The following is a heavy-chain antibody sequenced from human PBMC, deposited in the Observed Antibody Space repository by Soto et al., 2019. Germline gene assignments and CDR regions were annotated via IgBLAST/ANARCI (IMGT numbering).Heavy chain of an antibody. V-gene: IGHV4-59*08. CDR3: ARRWGWSVDY. CDR1: GGSISSYY. Sequence: QVQLQESGPGLVKPSETLSLTCTVSGGSISSYYWSWIRQPPGKGLEWIGYIYYSGSTNYNPSLNXRVTIAVDTSKHQFSLKLNSVTAAVTAVYYCARRWGWSVDYWGQGTLVTVSS. CDR2: IYYSGST. J-gene: IGHJ4*02. D-gene: IGHD6-19*01.